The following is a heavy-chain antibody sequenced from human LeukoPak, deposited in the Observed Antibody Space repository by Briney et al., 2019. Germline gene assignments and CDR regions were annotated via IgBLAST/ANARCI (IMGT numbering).Heavy chain of an antibody. Sequence: GGSLRLSCAASGFTFDDYGMSWVRQAPGKGLEWVSGINWNGGSTGYADSVKGRFTISRDNAKNSLYLQMNSLRAEDTALYYRARAGFSGSGSYSGVYYYYMDVWGKGTTVTVSS. CDR3: ARAGFSGSGSYSGVYYYYMDV. V-gene: IGHV3-20*04. J-gene: IGHJ6*03. D-gene: IGHD3-10*01. CDR1: GFTFDDYG. CDR2: INWNGGST.